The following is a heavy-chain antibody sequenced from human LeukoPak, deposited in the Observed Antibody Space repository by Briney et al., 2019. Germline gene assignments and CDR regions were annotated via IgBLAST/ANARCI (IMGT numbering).Heavy chain of an antibody. CDR3: ARDNSGYDHDGAFDI. V-gene: IGHV1-69*04. D-gene: IGHD5-12*01. J-gene: IGHJ3*02. CDR2: IIPILGIA. Sequence: SVRVSCKASGGTFSSYAISWVRQAPGQGLEWMGRIIPILGIANYAQKFQGRVTITADKSTSTAYMELSSLRSEDTAVYYCARDNSGYDHDGAFDIWGQGTMVTVSS. CDR1: GGTFSSYA.